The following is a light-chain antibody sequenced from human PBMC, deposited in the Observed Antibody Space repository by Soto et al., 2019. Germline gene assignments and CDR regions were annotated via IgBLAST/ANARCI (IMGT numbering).Light chain of an antibody. V-gene: IGKV3-20*01. J-gene: IGKJ1*01. CDR2: GAF. CDR3: QQYNNWPPWT. CDR1: QSVAYTY. Sequence: EIVLTQSPGTLSLSPGERATLSCRAIQSVAYTYLAWYQQKPGQAPRLLIHGAFSRATGIPDRFSGSGSGTEFTLTISSLQSEDFAVYYCQQYNNWPPWTFGQGTKVDIK.